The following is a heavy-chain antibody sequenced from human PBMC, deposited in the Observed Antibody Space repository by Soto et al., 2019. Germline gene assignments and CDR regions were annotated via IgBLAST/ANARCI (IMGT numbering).Heavy chain of an antibody. J-gene: IGHJ4*02. V-gene: IGHV3-21*01. Sequence: EVQLVESGGGLVKPGGSLRLSCAASGFTFSSYSMNWVRQAPGKGLEWVSSISSSSSYIYYADSVKGRFTIYRENAKNSLYLQMNSLRAEDTAVYYCARGRGFVKNLDYWSQGTLVTVSS. CDR1: GFTFSSYS. CDR3: ARGRGFVKNLDY. CDR2: ISSSSSYI. D-gene: IGHD3-10*01.